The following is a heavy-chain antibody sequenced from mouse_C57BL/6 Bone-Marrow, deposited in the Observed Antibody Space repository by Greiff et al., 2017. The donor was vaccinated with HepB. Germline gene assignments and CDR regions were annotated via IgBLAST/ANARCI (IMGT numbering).Heavy chain of an antibody. CDR3: ARGGNYGDY. Sequence: QVQLQQSGAELVKPGASVKLSCKASGYTFTSYWMQWVKQRPGQGLEWIGEIDPSDSYTNYNQKFKGKATLTVDTSSSTVYMQLSSLTSEDSAVYYCARGGNYGDYWGQGTTLTVSS. V-gene: IGHV1-50*01. CDR1: GYTFTSYW. J-gene: IGHJ2*01. CDR2: IDPSDSYT.